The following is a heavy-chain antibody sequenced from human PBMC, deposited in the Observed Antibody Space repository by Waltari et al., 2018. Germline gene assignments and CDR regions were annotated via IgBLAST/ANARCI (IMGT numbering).Heavy chain of an antibody. Sequence: QVQLQESGPGLVKPSQTLSLTCTVSGGSISSGSYYWSLIRQPAGKGLEWIGRIYTSGSTNYNPSLKSRVTISVDTSKNQFSLKLSSVTAADTAVYYCASKAGAVAGFDYWGQGTLVTVSS. D-gene: IGHD6-19*01. CDR3: ASKAGAVAGFDY. J-gene: IGHJ4*02. V-gene: IGHV4-61*02. CDR1: GGSISSGSYY. CDR2: IYTSGST.